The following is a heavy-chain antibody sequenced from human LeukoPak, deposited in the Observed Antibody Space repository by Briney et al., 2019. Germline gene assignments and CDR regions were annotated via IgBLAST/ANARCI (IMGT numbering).Heavy chain of an antibody. CDR2: IYYSGST. J-gene: IGHJ5*02. CDR1: GGSISSSSYY. CDR3: ASSYGAFEAGGVIITAWFDP. V-gene: IGHV4-39*01. D-gene: IGHD3-10*01. Sequence: SETLSLTCTVSGGSISSSSYYWGWIRQPPGKGLEWIGSIYYSGSTYYNPSLKSRVTISVDTSKNQFSLKLSSVTAADTAVYYCASSYGAFEAGGVIITAWFDPWGQGTLVTVSS.